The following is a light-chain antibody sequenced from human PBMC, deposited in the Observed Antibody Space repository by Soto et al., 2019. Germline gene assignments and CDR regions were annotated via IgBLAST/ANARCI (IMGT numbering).Light chain of an antibody. CDR2: GAS. Sequence: IVMTQSPATVSVSPGERATLSCRASRSVSSNIAWYQQKPGQSPRLLIYGASTRATGIPARFSGSGSGTEFTLTISSLQSEDFAVYYCQQYNNWPRGFGQGTKVEI. CDR1: RSVSSN. V-gene: IGKV3-15*01. CDR3: QQYNNWPRG. J-gene: IGKJ1*01.